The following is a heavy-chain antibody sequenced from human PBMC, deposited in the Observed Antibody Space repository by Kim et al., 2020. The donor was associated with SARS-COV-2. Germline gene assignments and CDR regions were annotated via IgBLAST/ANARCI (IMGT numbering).Heavy chain of an antibody. V-gene: IGHV4-34*01. D-gene: IGHD6-13*01. CDR3: ARGGYSSSLDY. Sequence: TNYHPSLKSRVTISVDTSKNQFSLKLSSVTAADTAVYYCARGGYSSSLDYWGQGTLVTVSS. CDR2: T. J-gene: IGHJ4*02.